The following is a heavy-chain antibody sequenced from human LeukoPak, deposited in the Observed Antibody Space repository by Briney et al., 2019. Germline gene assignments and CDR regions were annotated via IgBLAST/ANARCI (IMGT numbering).Heavy chain of an antibody. Sequence: GESLKISCTGSGYSFATDWIAWVRQMPGKGLEWMGIIYPADSNTRYSPSFKGQVTISADKSNNTAYLQWSSLKASDTAMYFCARLYSILSPFDPRGQGTLVTVSS. D-gene: IGHD2-21*01. CDR3: ARLYSILSPFDP. J-gene: IGHJ5*02. V-gene: IGHV5-51*01. CDR1: GYSFATDW. CDR2: IYPADSNT.